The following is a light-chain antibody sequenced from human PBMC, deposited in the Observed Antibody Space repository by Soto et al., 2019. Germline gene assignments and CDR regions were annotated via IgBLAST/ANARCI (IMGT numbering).Light chain of an antibody. CDR1: NSDVGRFNL. J-gene: IGLJ1*01. CDR2: GVT. CDR3: CSYATGGTYV. Sequence: QSALTQPASVSRSPGQSITISCTGTNSDVGRFNLVSWYQHHPDKAPKLMIFGVTKRPSGVSNRFSGSKSGNTASLTISGLQAEDEADYYCCSYATGGTYVFGTGTKLTVL. V-gene: IGLV2-23*02.